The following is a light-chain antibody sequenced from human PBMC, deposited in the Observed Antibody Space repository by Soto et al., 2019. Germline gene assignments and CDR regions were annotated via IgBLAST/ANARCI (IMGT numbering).Light chain of an antibody. CDR3: QQYNDWLYS. CDR2: GSS. Sequence: EIVITQSPANMSVSPGERVAVSCRASRPVRSNLAWYQQKPGQPPRLLIYGSSTRATGIPARFSGSGSGTEFTLTVTSXQSADIAVYHCQQYNDWLYSFGQGTKVDIK. V-gene: IGKV3-15*01. J-gene: IGKJ2*03. CDR1: RPVRSN.